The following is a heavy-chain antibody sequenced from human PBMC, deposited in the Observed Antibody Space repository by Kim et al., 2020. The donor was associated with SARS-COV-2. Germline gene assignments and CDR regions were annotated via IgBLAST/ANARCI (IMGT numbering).Heavy chain of an antibody. D-gene: IGHD3-22*01. Sequence: ASVKVSCKASGYTFTSYDINWVRQATGQGLEWMGWMNPNSGNTGYAQKFQGRVTMTRNTSISTAYMELSSLRSEDTAVYYCARGPGDSSGYYLGYYYGMDVWGQGTTVTVSS. CDR1: GYTFTSYD. V-gene: IGHV1-8*01. CDR3: ARGPGDSSGYYLGYYYGMDV. CDR2: MNPNSGNT. J-gene: IGHJ6*02.